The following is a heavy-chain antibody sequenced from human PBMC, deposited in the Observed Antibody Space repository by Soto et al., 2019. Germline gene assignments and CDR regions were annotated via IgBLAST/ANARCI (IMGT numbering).Heavy chain of an antibody. CDR2: ISGSGGST. V-gene: IGHV3-23*01. CDR1: GFTFSSYA. Sequence: PGGSLRLSCAASGFTFSSYAMSWVRQAPGKGLEWVSSISGSGGSTYYADSVKGRFTISRDNSKNTLYLQLNSLRAEDTAAYYCAKVCSAYIIGCFDYWGQGTLVTVSS. J-gene: IGHJ4*02. CDR3: AKVCSAYIIGCFDY. D-gene: IGHD2-15*01.